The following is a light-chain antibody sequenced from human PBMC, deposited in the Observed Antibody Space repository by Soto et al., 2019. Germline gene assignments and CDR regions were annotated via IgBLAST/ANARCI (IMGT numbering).Light chain of an antibody. CDR3: QSYDNSLSGYV. V-gene: IGLV1-40*01. CDR2: ANI. CDR1: GSNIGAGYD. J-gene: IGLJ1*01. Sequence: QSVLTQPPSVSGAPGQRVTISCTGSGSNIGAGYDVHWYQQLPGTAPKLLIFANIIRPSGVPDRFSGSKSGASASLAITGLRAEDEADYYCQSYDNSLSGYVFGTGTKVTVL.